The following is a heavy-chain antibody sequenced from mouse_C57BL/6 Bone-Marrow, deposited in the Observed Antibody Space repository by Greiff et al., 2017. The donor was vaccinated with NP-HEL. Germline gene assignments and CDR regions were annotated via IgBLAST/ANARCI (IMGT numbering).Heavy chain of an antibody. CDR2: IIPNNGGT. CDR1: GYTFTDYY. J-gene: IGHJ2*01. V-gene: IGHV1-26*01. Sequence: EVQLQQSGPGLVKPGASVKISCTASGYTFTDYYMNWVNQRHGKSLEWMGDIIPNNGGTSYNQKFKGKDTLTVNKSSSTDYMVLRSLTSEDSAVYYCAREGDVYDGDFDYWDQGTTLTVSS. D-gene: IGHD2-12*01. CDR3: AREGDVYDGDFDY.